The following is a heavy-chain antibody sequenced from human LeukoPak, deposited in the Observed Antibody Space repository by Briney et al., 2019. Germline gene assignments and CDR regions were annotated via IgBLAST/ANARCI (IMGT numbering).Heavy chain of an antibody. V-gene: IGHV1-69*13. Sequence: SVKVSCKASGYTFTSYDINWVRQAPGQGLEWMGGIIPIFGTANYAQKFQGRVTITADESTSTAYMELSSLRSEDTAVYYCARGRLQPTGLRYYGMDVWGQGTTVTVSS. CDR2: IIPIFGTA. CDR3: ARGRLQPTGLRYYGMDV. CDR1: GYTFTSYD. D-gene: IGHD4-11*01. J-gene: IGHJ6*02.